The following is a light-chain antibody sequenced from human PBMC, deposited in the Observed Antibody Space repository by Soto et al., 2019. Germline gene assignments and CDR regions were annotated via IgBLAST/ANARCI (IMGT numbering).Light chain of an antibody. Sequence: DIQMTQSPSSLSASVGDRVNITCRASQGISTFLAWYQQKPGKAPKSLIYGTSSFHSGVPSKFSGSGSRTDFPLTISSLQPEDFATDSCQQYHSYPLTFGGGNKVEIK. CDR2: GTS. J-gene: IGKJ4*01. CDR3: QQYHSYPLT. V-gene: IGKV1-16*02. CDR1: QGISTF.